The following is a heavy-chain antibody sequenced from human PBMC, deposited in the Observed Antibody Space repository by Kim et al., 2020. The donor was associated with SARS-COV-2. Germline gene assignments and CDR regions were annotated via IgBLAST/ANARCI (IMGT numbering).Heavy chain of an antibody. V-gene: IGHV1-46*01. Sequence: GGSTSYAQKFQGRVTMTRDTSTSTVYMELSSLRSEDTAVYYCASGPGMDVWGQGTMVTVSS. J-gene: IGHJ6*02. CDR3: ASGPGMDV. CDR2: GGST.